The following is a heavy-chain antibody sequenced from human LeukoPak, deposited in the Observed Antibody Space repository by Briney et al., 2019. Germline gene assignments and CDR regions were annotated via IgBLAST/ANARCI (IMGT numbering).Heavy chain of an antibody. J-gene: IGHJ5*02. CDR1: VGPLISRQ. Sequence: SETGSLTCSVSVGPLISRQWSWLLQSTVKGLVGIGYIYYTGRTNYNPSLKSRLTLSVHTSKNQFSLKLSSVTAADTAVYYCARPRLSDVWGSYRCLDSWGQGTLVTLSS. CDR2: IYYTGRT. D-gene: IGHD3-16*02. V-gene: IGHV4-59*11. CDR3: ARPRLSDVWGSYRCLDS.